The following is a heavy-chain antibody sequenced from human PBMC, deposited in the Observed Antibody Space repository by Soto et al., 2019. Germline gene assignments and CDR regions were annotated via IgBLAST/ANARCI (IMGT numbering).Heavy chain of an antibody. CDR3: VRGYCTTAPCSVDFQF. D-gene: IGHD2-15*01. Sequence: ASVKVSCKASGYKFTTYFIHWVRRAPGQGLEWMGMIHPSGDTGYAQKFRGRVTMTIDTSTTTAYMELRNLTSEDTAVYFSVRGYCTTAPCSVDFQFWGQGTLVTVSS. CDR1: GYKFTTYF. V-gene: IGHV1-46*03. J-gene: IGHJ1*01. CDR2: IHPSGDT.